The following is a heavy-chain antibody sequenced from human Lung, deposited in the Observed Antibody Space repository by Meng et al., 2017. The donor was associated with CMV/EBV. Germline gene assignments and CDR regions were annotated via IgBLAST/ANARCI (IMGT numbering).Heavy chain of an antibody. J-gene: IGHJ4*02. CDR3: ARGTIV. Sequence: GESLKISCAASGFIFSNYWMTWVRQAPGKGLEWVANIKEDGSEKYYVDSVKGRFTISRDNAKNSLHLQMNSLRAEDTAVYYYARGTIVGGQGTLVTVSS. D-gene: IGHD3-10*01. CDR1: GFIFSNYW. CDR2: IKEDGSEK. V-gene: IGHV3-7*04.